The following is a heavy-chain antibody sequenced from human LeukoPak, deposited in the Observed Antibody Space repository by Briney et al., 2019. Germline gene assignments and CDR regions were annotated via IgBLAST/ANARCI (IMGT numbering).Heavy chain of an antibody. CDR2: INPSGGST. CDR3: ARDPYDYGGKIFDY. V-gene: IGHV1-46*01. Sequence: ASVKVSCKASGYTFTSYYMHWVRQAPGQGLEWMGIINPSGGSTSYAQKFQGRVTMTRDTSTSTAYMELRSLRSDDTAVYYCARDPYDYGGKIFDYWGQGTLVTVSS. J-gene: IGHJ4*02. CDR1: GYTFTSYY. D-gene: IGHD4-23*01.